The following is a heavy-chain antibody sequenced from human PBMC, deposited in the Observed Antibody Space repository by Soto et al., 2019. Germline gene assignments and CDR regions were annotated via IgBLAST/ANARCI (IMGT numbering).Heavy chain of an antibody. CDR3: PPRVVWRPSDWSLGWFDP. V-gene: IGHV2-5*02. CDR2: IYWDDDK. D-gene: IGHD3-9*01. CDR1: GFSLSTSGVG. Sequence: QITLKESGPTLVKPTQTLTLTCTFSGFSLSTSGVGVGWVRQPPGKALEWLALIYWDDDKRYNPSLRSRLAIFQESPKNRVVLIMTNMDPEYTATYYCPPRVVWRPSDWSLGWFDPWGQGTLVTVSS. J-gene: IGHJ5*02.